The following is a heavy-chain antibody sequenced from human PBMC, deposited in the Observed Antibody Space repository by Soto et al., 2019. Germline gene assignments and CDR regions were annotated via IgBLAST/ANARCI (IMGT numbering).Heavy chain of an antibody. D-gene: IGHD2-8*02. J-gene: IGHJ4*02. CDR1: GGSISSGDYY. Sequence: PSETLSLTCTVSGGSISSGDYYWSWIRQPPGTGPEWIGEINHSGSTNYNPSLKSRVTISVDTSKNQFSLKLTSVTAADTAVYYCARDKITGLCDYWGQGTLVTVS. CDR2: INHSGST. V-gene: IGHV4-39*07. CDR3: ARDKITGLCDY.